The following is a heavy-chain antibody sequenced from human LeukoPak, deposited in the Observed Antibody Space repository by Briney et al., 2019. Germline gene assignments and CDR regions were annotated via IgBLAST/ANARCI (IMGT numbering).Heavy chain of an antibody. V-gene: IGHV3-30*18. CDR2: ISYDGSNK. D-gene: IGHD3-10*01. J-gene: IGHJ5*02. Sequence: GGSLRLSCAASGFTFSSYGMHWVRQAPGKGLEWVAVISYDGSNKHYADSVKGRFTISRDNSKNTLYLQMNSLRAEDTAVYYCAKEDRFGEAGRYNWFDPWGQGTLVTVSS. CDR3: AKEDRFGEAGRYNWFDP. CDR1: GFTFSSYG.